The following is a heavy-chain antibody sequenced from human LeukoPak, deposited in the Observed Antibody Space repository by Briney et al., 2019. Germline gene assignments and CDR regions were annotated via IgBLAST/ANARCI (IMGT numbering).Heavy chain of an antibody. V-gene: IGHV3-33*01. D-gene: IGHD5-18*01. J-gene: IGHJ4*02. CDR1: GFTFSSSG. CDR3: ARDQDGYGYVFDY. CDR2: IWYDGSNK. Sequence: PGGSLRLSCAASGFTFSSSGIHWVRQAPGKGLEWVAVIWYDGSNKNYADSVKGRFTISRDNSKNTLYLQMNSLRAEDTAVYYCARDQDGYGYVFDYWGQGTLVTVSS.